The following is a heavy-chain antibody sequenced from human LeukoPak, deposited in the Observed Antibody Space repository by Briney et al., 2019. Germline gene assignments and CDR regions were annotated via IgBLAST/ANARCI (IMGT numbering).Heavy chain of an antibody. J-gene: IGHJ4*02. Sequence: PSETLSLTCAVYGGSFSGYYWSWIRQPPGKGLEWIGYIYYSGSTNYNPSLKSRVTISVDTSKNQFSLKLSSVTAADTAVYYCARGGRWLQFYWGQGTLVTVSS. D-gene: IGHD5-24*01. V-gene: IGHV4-59*01. CDR1: GGSFSGYY. CDR3: ARGGRWLQFY. CDR2: IYYSGST.